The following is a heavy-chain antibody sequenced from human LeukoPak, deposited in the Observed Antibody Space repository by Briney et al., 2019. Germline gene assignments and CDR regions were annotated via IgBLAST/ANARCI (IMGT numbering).Heavy chain of an antibody. CDR3: ARVRPGTYFDY. CDR2: ITSDGSST. J-gene: IGHJ4*02. Sequence: PGGSLRLSCAASGFTFSSYWMYWVRHAPGKGLVWVSCITSDGSSTTYADSVKGRFTISRDNAKNTLYLQMNSLRVEDTAVYYCARVRPGTYFDYWGQGTLVTVSS. CDR1: GFTFSSYW. V-gene: IGHV3-74*01.